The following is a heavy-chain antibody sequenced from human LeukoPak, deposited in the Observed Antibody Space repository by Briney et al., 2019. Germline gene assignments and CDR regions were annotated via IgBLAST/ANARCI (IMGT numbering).Heavy chain of an antibody. J-gene: IGHJ4*02. CDR2: INWNGGST. CDR1: GFTFDDYG. D-gene: IGHD6-19*01. Sequence: PGGSLRLSCTGSGFTFDDYGLSWVRQAPGKGLEWVSTINWNGGSTGYADSVKGRFTISRDNAKNSLYLQMNSLRAEDTALYYCARVSDISVAAYFDYWGQGTLVTVSS. CDR3: ARVSDISVAAYFDY. V-gene: IGHV3-20*04.